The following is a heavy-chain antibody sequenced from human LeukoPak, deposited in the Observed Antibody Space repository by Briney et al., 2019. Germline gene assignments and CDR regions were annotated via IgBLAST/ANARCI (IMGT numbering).Heavy chain of an antibody. J-gene: IGHJ4*02. Sequence: GGSLRLSCAASGFTFSRFWMSWVRQAPGKGLEWVALIWYDGSNKYYPDSVKGRFTISRDNSKNTVYLQMNSLRAEDTAVYYCARDANYYFDSWGQGTLVTVSS. CDR2: IWYDGSNK. CDR3: ARDANYYFDS. V-gene: IGHV3-33*07. D-gene: IGHD1-7*01. CDR1: GFTFSRFW.